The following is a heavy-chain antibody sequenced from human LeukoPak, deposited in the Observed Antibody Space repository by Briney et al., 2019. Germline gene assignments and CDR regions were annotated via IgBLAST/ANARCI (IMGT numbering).Heavy chain of an antibody. CDR1: GFTFSSYG. J-gene: IGHJ3*02. V-gene: IGHV3-30*03. CDR3: ARKPHAFDI. CDR2: ISYDGSNK. Sequence: PGRSLRLSCAASGFTFSSYGMHWVRQAPGKGLEWVAVISYDGSNKYYADSVKGRFTISRDNSKNTLYLQMNSLRAEDTAVYYCARKPHAFDIWGQGTMVTVSS.